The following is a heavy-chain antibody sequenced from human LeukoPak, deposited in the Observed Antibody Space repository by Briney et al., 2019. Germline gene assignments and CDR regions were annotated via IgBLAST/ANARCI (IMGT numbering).Heavy chain of an antibody. CDR2: ISTDGKTT. Sequence: GGSLRLSCAASGFTFSSYWMHWVRQAPGKGLVWISCISTDGKTTRHADSVKGRFTISRDNSKNTLYLQMSRLRVDDTAVYYYVRDFKDLGQWGQGTLLTVSS. CDR1: GFTFSSYW. J-gene: IGHJ4*02. V-gene: IGHV3-74*01. CDR3: VRDFKDLGQ.